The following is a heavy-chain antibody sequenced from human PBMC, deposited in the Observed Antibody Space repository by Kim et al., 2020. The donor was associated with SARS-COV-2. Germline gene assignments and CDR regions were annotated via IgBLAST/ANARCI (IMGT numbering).Heavy chain of an antibody. Sequence: SETLSLTCTVSGGSISSYYWSWIRQPPGKGLEWIGYIYYSGSTNYNPSLKSRVTISVETSKNQFSLKLSSVTAADTAVYYCARLAYGYCSGGSCYPWGYYFDYWGQGTLVTVSS. J-gene: IGHJ4*02. V-gene: IGHV4-59*08. CDR3: ARLAYGYCSGGSCYPWGYYFDY. D-gene: IGHD2-15*01. CDR1: GGSISSYY. CDR2: IYYSGST.